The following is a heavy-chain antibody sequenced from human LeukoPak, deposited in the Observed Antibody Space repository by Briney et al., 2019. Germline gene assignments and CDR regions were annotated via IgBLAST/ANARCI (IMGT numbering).Heavy chain of an antibody. Sequence: PSETLSLTCAVSGYSISSGYYWGWIRQPPGKGLEWIGSIYHSGSTYYNPSLKSRVTISVDTSKNQFSLKLSSVTAADTAVYYCARRITMVRGVIISLLYFDYWGQGTQVTVSS. CDR1: GYSISSGYY. D-gene: IGHD3-10*01. V-gene: IGHV4-38-2*01. CDR3: ARRITMVRGVIISLLYFDY. J-gene: IGHJ4*02. CDR2: IYHSGST.